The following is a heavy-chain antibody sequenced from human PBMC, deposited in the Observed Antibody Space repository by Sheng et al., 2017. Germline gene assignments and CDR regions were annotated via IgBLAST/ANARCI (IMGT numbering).Heavy chain of an antibody. CDR2: MNSDSGNA. Sequence: QVQLVQSGAEVKKPGASVKVSCKASGYTFTSHDINWVRQAPGQGLEWMGWMNSDSGNAGYAQNLQGRVTMTRDTSISTAYMELSSLIPEDTAVYYCARRRSSWHFDYWGQGT. D-gene: IGHD6-13*01. CDR1: GYTFTSHD. V-gene: IGHV1-8*01. J-gene: IGHJ4*02. CDR3: ARRRSSWHFDY.